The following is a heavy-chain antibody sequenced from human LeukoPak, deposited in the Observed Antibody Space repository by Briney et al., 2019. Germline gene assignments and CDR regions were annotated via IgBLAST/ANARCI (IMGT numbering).Heavy chain of an antibody. CDR3: ARGTTVVTQDYYNYMDV. J-gene: IGHJ6*03. CDR1: GFTFSSYW. Sequence: SGGSLRLSCAASGFTFSSYWMSWVRQAPGKGLEWVANIKQDGSEKYYVDSVKGRFTISRDNAKNSLYLQMNSLRAEDTAVYYCARGTTVVTQDYYNYMDVWGKGTTVTVSS. CDR2: IKQDGSEK. D-gene: IGHD4-23*01. V-gene: IGHV3-7*01.